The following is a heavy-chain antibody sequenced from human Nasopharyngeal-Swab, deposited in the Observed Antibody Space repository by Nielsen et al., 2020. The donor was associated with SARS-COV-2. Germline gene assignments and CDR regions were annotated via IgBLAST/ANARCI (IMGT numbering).Heavy chain of an antibody. CDR3: ARIQEWLNGLIDC. V-gene: IGHV3-23*01. D-gene: IGHD5-18*01. J-gene: IGHJ4*02. Sequence: GGSLRLSCAASGFTFSSYAMTWVRQAPGKGLEWVSGISHSGGGTYYADSVKGRFTISRDNSKNTLYLQMNSLRAEDTAVYYCARIQEWLNGLIDCWGQGTLVTVSS. CDR2: ISHSGGGT. CDR1: GFTFSSYA.